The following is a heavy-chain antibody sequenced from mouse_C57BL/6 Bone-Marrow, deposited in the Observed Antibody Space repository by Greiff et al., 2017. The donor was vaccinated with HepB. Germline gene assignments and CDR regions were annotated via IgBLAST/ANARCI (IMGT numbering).Heavy chain of an antibody. J-gene: IGHJ3*01. D-gene: IGHD2-4*01. CDR2: INPSNGGT. CDR1: GYTFTSYW. CDR3: ASPLYYDLAWFAY. V-gene: IGHV1-53*01. Sequence: VQLQQSGTELVKPGASVKLSCKASGYTFTSYWMHWVKQRPGQGLEWIGNINPSNGGTNYNEKFKSKATLTVDKSSSTAYMQLSSLTSEDSAVYYCASPLYYDLAWFAYWGQGTLVTVSA.